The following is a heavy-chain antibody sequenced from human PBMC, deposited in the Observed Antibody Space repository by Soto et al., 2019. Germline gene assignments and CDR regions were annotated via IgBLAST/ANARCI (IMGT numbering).Heavy chain of an antibody. V-gene: IGHV4-59*01. CDR3: ARGDYHGSGTYYRSEYYFDY. D-gene: IGHD3-22*01. Sequence: NPSETLSLTCTVSGGAISSYYWIWIRQSPGERLEWIGYINYSGSTNYNPSLKSRVTVSLDRPNNQFSLRVSSVTAADTAVYYCARGDYHGSGTYYRSEYYFDYWGQGALVTVSS. J-gene: IGHJ4*02. CDR1: GGAISSYY. CDR2: INYSGST.